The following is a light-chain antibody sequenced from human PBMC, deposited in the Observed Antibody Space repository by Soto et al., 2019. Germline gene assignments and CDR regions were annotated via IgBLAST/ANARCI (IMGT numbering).Light chain of an antibody. CDR1: QAVDSMY. J-gene: IGKJ2*01. V-gene: IGKV3-20*01. CDR3: QQYDGSTMYT. CDR2: GAS. Sequence: EIVLTQSPGTLSLSPGERATLSCRASQAVDSMYLAWYQQKPGQAHRLLIYGASRRAAGIPDRFSGSGSGTDFTLTISRLEPEDFAVYSCQQYDGSTMYTFGQGTKLEIK.